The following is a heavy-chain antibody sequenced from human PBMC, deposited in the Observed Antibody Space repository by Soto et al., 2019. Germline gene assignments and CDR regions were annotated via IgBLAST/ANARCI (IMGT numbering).Heavy chain of an antibody. V-gene: IGHV1-2*02. CDR1: GYTFSDYY. Sequence: ASVKVSCKASGYTFSDYYIHWVRQAPGQGLEWMGWINPNSGGTKYAPKFQGGVTMTRDTSITTAYMELSRLRSGDTAVYYCATRNGTYSGSYYPFDYWGQGTLVTVSS. D-gene: IGHD3-10*01. J-gene: IGHJ4*02. CDR2: INPNSGGT. CDR3: ATRNGTYSGSYYPFDY.